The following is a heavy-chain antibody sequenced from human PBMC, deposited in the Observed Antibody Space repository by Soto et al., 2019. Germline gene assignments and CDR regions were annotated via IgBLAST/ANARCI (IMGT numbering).Heavy chain of an antibody. V-gene: IGHV3-43*01. Sequence: GGSLRLSCAASGFTFDDYTMHWVRQAPGKGLEWVSLISWDGGSTYYADSVKGRFTISRDNSKNSLYLQMNSLRTEDTALYYCAKDIGGRRDGYSYGLSYYYYGMDVWGQGTTVTVSS. CDR2: ISWDGGST. D-gene: IGHD5-18*01. CDR3: AKDIGGRRDGYSYGLSYYYYGMDV. J-gene: IGHJ6*02. CDR1: GFTFDDYT.